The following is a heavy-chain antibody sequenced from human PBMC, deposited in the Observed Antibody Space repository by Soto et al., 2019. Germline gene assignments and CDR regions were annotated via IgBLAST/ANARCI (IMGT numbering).Heavy chain of an antibody. D-gene: IGHD3-10*01. CDR3: ASSGRGFDY. CDR1: GFTFSSYS. Sequence: EVQLVESGGGLVKPGGSLRLSCAASGFTFSSYSMNWVRQAPGKGLEWVSSISSSSSYIYYADSVKGRFTISRDNAKNSLYLQMNGLRAEDTAVYYCASSGRGFDYWGQGTLVTVSS. V-gene: IGHV3-21*01. J-gene: IGHJ4*02. CDR2: ISSSSSYI.